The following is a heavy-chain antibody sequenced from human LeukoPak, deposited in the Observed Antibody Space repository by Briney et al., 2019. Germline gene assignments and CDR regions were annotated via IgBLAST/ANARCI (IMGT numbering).Heavy chain of an antibody. CDR2: IATDGSHQ. J-gene: IGHJ2*01. CDR3: SRDIWPWHFDL. V-gene: IGHV3-30*02. Sequence: GGSLRLSCAASGFTFSSYGMHWVRQPPGKGLEWVAYIATDGSHQYYGPSVTGRFTISRDNSNNALYIQMNSLRAEDTAVYFCSRDIWPWHFDLWGRGTLVTVSS. CDR1: GFTFSSYG. D-gene: IGHD2-21*01.